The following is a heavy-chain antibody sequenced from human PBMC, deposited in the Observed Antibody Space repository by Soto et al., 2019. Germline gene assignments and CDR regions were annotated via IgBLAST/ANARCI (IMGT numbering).Heavy chain of an antibody. J-gene: IGHJ3*02. D-gene: IGHD4-17*01. CDR1: GFPFSIYW. CDR3: GRDAPVDYHAFDS. V-gene: IGHV3-74*01. CDR2: INSDGSST. Sequence: GGSLRLSCAASGFPFSIYWMHLVRQSPGKGLVWVSRINSDGSSTSYADSVKGRFTISRDNAKNTLYLQMNSLRAEDTAVYYCGRDAPVDYHAFDSWGQGTLVPVS.